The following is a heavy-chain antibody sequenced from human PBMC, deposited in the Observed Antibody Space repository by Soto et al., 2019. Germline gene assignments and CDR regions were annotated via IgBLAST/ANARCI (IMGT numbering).Heavy chain of an antibody. V-gene: IGHV1-46*01. CDR3: ARTRYDILTGNNAFDI. D-gene: IGHD3-9*01. CDR1: GYTFTSYY. CDR2: INPSGGST. Sequence: ASVRVSCKASGYTFTSYYMHWVRQAPGQGLEWMGIINPSGGSTSYAQKFQGRVTMTRDTSTSTVYMELSSLRSEDTAVYYCARTRYDILTGNNAFDIWGQGTMVTVSS. J-gene: IGHJ3*02.